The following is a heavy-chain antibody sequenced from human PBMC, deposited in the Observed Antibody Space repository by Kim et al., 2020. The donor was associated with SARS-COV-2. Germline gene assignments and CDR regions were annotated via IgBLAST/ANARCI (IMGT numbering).Heavy chain of an antibody. CDR3: RDSSSSLLYGMDV. D-gene: IGHD6-6*01. J-gene: IGHJ6*02. CDR1: GFAVRSSY. Sequence: GGSLRLSCAASGFAVRSSYMSWVRQAPGRGLEWVSLINSGVGAYYADSVKGRFTISRDNAKNTLYLHMNSLRAEDTAVYYCRDSSSSLLYGMDVWGQGTT. CDR2: INSGVGA. V-gene: IGHV3-53*01.